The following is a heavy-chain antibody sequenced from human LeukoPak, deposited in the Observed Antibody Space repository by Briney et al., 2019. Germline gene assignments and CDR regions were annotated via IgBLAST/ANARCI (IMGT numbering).Heavy chain of an antibody. J-gene: IGHJ6*03. V-gene: IGHV3-53*01. CDR3: ARYPYYYYMDV. CDR1: GFTVSSNY. Sequence: GGSLRLSCAASGFTVSSNYMSWVRQAPGKGLEWVSVIYSGGSTYYADSVKGRFTISRDNSKNTLYLQMNSLRAEDTAVYYCARYPYYYYMDVWGKGTTVTISS. CDR2: IYSGGST.